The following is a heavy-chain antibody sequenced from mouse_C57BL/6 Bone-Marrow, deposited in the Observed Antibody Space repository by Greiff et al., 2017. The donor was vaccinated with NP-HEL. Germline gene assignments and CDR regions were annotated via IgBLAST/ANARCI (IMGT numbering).Heavy chain of an antibody. CDR2: IDPEDGET. V-gene: IGHV14-2*01. CDR1: GFNIKDYY. Sequence: EVKLMESGAELVKPGASVKLSCTASGFNIKDYYMHWVKQRTEQGLEWIGRIDPEDGETKYAPKFQGKATITADTSSNTAYLQLSSLTSEDTAVYYCAFLIYYGNSHFDYWGQGTTLTVSS. CDR3: AFLIYYGNSHFDY. D-gene: IGHD2-1*01. J-gene: IGHJ2*01.